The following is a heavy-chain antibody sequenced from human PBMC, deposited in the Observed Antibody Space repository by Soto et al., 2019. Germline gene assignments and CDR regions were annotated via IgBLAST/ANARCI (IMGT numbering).Heavy chain of an antibody. D-gene: IGHD6-13*01. V-gene: IGHV3-74*01. CDR3: ARDLSLTAAGVYSALDI. J-gene: IGHJ3*02. CDR1: GFTFSSYW. Sequence: HPGGSLRLSCAASGFTFSSYWMHWVRQAPGKGLVWVSRINSDGSSTTYADSVKGRFTISRDNAKNTLYLQMNSLRAEDTAVYYCARDLSLTAAGVYSALDIWGQGKMVTVSS. CDR2: INSDGSST.